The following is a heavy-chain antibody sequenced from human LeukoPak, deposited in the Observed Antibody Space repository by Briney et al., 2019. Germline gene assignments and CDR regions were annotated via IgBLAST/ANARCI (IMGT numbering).Heavy chain of an antibody. V-gene: IGHV3-53*01. CDR3: ARSRVAGYHQPDY. D-gene: IGHD6-19*01. CDR2: IYSGGST. Sequence: HPGGSLRLSCAASGFTVSSNYMSWVRQAPGKGLEWVSVIYSGGSTYYADSVKGRFTISRDNSKNTLYLQMNSLRAEDTAVYYCARSRVAGYHQPDYWGQGTLVTVSS. J-gene: IGHJ4*02. CDR1: GFTVSSNY.